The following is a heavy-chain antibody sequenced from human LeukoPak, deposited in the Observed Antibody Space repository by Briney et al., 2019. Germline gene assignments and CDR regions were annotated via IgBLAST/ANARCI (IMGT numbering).Heavy chain of an antibody. CDR3: ARDPAGMTVSGVAEYNYGMDV. D-gene: IGHD3-3*01. J-gene: IGHJ6*02. CDR1: GFTFNFYT. V-gene: IGHV3-21*01. Sequence: GGSLRLSCAASGFTFNFYTINWVRQAPGKGLEWVSSISGSSTYIYYADSVKGRFTISRDNAKNSVSLQMNSLTVEDTAVYYCARDPAGMTVSGVAEYNYGMDVWGQGTTVTVSS. CDR2: ISGSSTYI.